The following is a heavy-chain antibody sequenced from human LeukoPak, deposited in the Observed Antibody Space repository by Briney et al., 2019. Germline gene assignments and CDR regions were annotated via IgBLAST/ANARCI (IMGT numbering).Heavy chain of an antibody. V-gene: IGHV3-30*03. D-gene: IGHD3-3*01. Sequence: GGSLRLSCAASGFTFSSYGMHWVRQAPGKGLEWVAVISYDGSNKYYADSVKGRFTISRDNSKNTLYLQMNSLRAEDTAVYYCARDRVVTIFGVALDYWGQGTLVTVSS. CDR3: ARDRVVTIFGVALDY. CDR1: GFTFSSYG. CDR2: ISYDGSNK. J-gene: IGHJ4*02.